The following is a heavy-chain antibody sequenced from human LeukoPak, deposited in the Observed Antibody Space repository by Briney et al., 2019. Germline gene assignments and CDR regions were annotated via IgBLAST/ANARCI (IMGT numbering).Heavy chain of an antibody. J-gene: IGHJ4*02. CDR2: IKSDGSGT. V-gene: IGHV3-74*01. CDR1: EFTFSIYW. Sequence: PGGSLRLSCAASEFTFSIYWMHWVRQAPGKGLVWVSYIKSDGSGTNYADSVKGRFTISRDNAKNTLYLQMNSLRAEDTAIYYCAKVTGGDMITYGGLDYWGQGTLVTVSS. D-gene: IGHD3-16*01. CDR3: AKVTGGDMITYGGLDY.